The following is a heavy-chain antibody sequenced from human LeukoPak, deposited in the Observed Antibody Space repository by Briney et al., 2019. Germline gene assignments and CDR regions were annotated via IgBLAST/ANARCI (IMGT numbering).Heavy chain of an antibody. Sequence: ASVKVSCKASGYTFTSYGISWVRQAPGQGLEWMGWINPNRGGTNYAQKFQGRVTMTRDTSISSAYMELSRLRSDDTAVYYCARVKCSSASCYALDYWGQGTLVTVSS. J-gene: IGHJ4*02. CDR3: ARVKCSSASCYALDY. CDR1: GYTFTSYG. CDR2: INPNRGGT. V-gene: IGHV1-2*02. D-gene: IGHD2-2*01.